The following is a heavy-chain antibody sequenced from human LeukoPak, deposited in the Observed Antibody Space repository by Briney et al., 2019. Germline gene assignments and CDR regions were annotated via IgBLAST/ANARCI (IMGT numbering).Heavy chain of an antibody. CDR3: ARRSSSWYDSWFDP. D-gene: IGHD6-13*01. Sequence: SETLSLTCTVSGGSISSSSYYWGWIRQPPGKGLEWIGSIYYSGSTYYNPSLKSRVTISVDTSKTQFSVKLSSVTAADTAVYYCARRSSSWYDSWFDPWGQGTLVTVSS. CDR1: GGSISSSSYY. V-gene: IGHV4-39*01. CDR2: IYYSGST. J-gene: IGHJ5*02.